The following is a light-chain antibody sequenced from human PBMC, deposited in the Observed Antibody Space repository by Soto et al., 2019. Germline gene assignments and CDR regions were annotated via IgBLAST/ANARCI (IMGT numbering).Light chain of an antibody. CDR2: GAS. CDR3: QQSYSMPYT. V-gene: IGKV1-39*01. CDR1: QSINKF. Sequence: DIQLTQSPSSLSASIGDRVTITCRASQSINKFLNWYQQRPGKAPKFLIYGASSLQSGVSSRFSGSGSGTDFTLTIRSLQPEDFASYYCQQSYSMPYTFGQGTKVEIK. J-gene: IGKJ2*01.